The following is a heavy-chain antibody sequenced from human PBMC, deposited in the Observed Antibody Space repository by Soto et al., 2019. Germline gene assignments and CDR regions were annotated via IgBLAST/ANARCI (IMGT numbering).Heavy chain of an antibody. D-gene: IGHD7-27*01. Sequence: ASVKVSCKASGYTFTSYDINWVRQATGQELEWMGWMNPNSGNTGYAQKFQGRVTMTRNTSISTAYMELSSLRSEDTAVYYCARGEAGDRGYYYYGMDVWGQGTTVTVSS. V-gene: IGHV1-8*01. CDR1: GYTFTSYD. CDR3: ARGEAGDRGYYYYGMDV. CDR2: MNPNSGNT. J-gene: IGHJ6*02.